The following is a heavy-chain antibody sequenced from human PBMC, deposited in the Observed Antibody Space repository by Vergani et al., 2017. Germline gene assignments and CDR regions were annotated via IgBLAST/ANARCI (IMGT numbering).Heavy chain of an antibody. D-gene: IGHD3-10*02. V-gene: IGHV3-7*03. CDR2: IKQDGSEK. J-gene: IGHJ4*02. CDR3: AELYVHASYSPF. CDR1: GFTFRSYW. Sequence: EVQLVESGGGLVQPGGSLRLSYVASGFTFRSYWMSWVRQAPGKGLEWVANIKQDGSEKYYVDSVKGRFIISRDDSKNTLYLQMSSLRVEDTAIYYCAELYVHASYSPFWAQGTLVTVSS.